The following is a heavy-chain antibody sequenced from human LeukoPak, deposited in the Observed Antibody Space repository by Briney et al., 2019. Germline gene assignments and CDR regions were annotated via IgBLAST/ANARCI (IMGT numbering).Heavy chain of an antibody. D-gene: IGHD3-10*01. Sequence: TSETLSLTCAVYGGSFSGYYWSWIRQPPGKGLEWIGEINHSGSTNYNPSLKSRVTISVDTSKNQFSLKLSSVTAADTAVHYCARARYRGVYGSGSYLDYWGQGTLVTVSS. CDR2: INHSGST. CDR1: GGSFSGYY. CDR3: ARARYRGVYGSGSYLDY. V-gene: IGHV4-34*01. J-gene: IGHJ4*02.